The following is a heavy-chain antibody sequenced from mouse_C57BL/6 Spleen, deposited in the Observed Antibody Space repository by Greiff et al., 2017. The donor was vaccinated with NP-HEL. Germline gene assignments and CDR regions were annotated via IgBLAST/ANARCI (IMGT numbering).Heavy chain of an antibody. CDR1: GYAFSSSW. CDR3: ARGGGYYEGEAMDY. J-gene: IGHJ4*01. V-gene: IGHV1-82*01. D-gene: IGHD2-3*01. Sequence: QVQLQQSGPELVKPGASVKISCKASGYAFSSSWMNWVKQRPGKGLEWIGRIYPGDGDTNYNGKFKGKATLTADKSSSTAYMQLSSLTSEDSAVYCCARGGGYYEGEAMDYWGQGTSVTVSS. CDR2: IYPGDGDT.